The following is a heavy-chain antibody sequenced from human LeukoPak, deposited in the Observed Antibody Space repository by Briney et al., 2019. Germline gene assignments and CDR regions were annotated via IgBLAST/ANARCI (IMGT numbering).Heavy chain of an antibody. J-gene: IGHJ6*03. V-gene: IGHV3-7*01. D-gene: IGHD2-2*01. CDR2: IKQDGSEK. CDR1: GFTFSSYW. CDR3: ARVLYCSSTSCYANYYYYMDV. Sequence: AGGSLRPSCAASGFTFSSYWMSWVRQAPGKGLEWVANIKQDGSEKYYVDSVKGRFTISRDNAKNSLYLQMNSLRAEDTAVYYCARVLYCSSTSCYANYYYYMDVWGKGTTVTVSS.